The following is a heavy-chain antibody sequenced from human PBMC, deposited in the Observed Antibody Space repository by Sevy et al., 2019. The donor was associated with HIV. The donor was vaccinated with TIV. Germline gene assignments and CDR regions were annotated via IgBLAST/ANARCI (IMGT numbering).Heavy chain of an antibody. CDR3: ARDIRFLEWLLYNGMDV. D-gene: IGHD3-3*01. CDR2: IKQDGSEK. V-gene: IGHV3-7*03. Sequence: GGSLRHSCAASGFTFSSYWMSWVRQAPGKGLEWVANIKQDGSEKYYVDSVKGRFTISRDNAKNSLYLQMNSLRAEDTAVYYCARDIRFLEWLLYNGMDVWGQGTTVTVSS. J-gene: IGHJ6*02. CDR1: GFTFSSYW.